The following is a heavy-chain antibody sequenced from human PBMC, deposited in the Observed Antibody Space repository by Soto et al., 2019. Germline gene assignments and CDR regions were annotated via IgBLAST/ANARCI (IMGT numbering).Heavy chain of an antibody. CDR3: ARLRNRSHIVVVPAAIGRFDP. Sequence: QVQLQESGPGLVKPSQTLSLTCTVSGGSISSGGYYWSWIRQHPGKGLEWIGYIYYSGSTYYNPALKSRVTISVDTSKNQFSLKLSSVTAADTAVYYCARLRNRSHIVVVPAAIGRFDPWGQGTLVTVSS. CDR2: IYYSGST. J-gene: IGHJ5*02. V-gene: IGHV4-31*03. CDR1: GGSISSGGYY. D-gene: IGHD2-2*01.